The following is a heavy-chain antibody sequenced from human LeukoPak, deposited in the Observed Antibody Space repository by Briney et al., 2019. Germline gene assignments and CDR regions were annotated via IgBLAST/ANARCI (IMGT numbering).Heavy chain of an antibody. CDR1: GGSISSGSYY. V-gene: IGHV4-61*02. D-gene: IGHD3-22*01. Sequence: SQTLSLTCTVSGGSISSGSYYWSWIRQPAGKGLEWIGRIYTSGSTNYNPSLKSRVTISVDTSKNQFSLKLSSVTAADTAVYYCARVRRGYYDSSGYEDAFDIWGQGTMATVSS. J-gene: IGHJ3*02. CDR3: ARVRRGYYDSSGYEDAFDI. CDR2: IYTSGST.